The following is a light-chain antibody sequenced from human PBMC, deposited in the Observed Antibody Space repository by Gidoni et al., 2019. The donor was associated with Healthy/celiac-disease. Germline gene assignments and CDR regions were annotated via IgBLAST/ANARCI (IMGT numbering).Light chain of an antibody. CDR3: QQYNSYST. Sequence: DIQMTQSPSTLSAAVGDRVTITCRASQSISSWLAWYQQKTGKAPKLLIYDASSLESGVPSRFSSSGSGTEFTLTISSLQPDDVATYYCQQYNSYSTFGQGTKVEIK. J-gene: IGKJ1*01. CDR1: QSISSW. V-gene: IGKV1-5*01. CDR2: DAS.